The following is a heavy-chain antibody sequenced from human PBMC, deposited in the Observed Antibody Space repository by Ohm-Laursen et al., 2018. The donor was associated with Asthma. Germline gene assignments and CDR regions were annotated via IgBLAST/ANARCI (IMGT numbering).Heavy chain of an antibody. J-gene: IGHJ6*02. Sequence: SLRLSCTASGFPFSLYAMDWVRQAPGKGLEWLSYISSDITTIYYADSVKSRFTISRDNAKNSLYLQMSNLRAEDTAVYYCAREWGGMDVWGPGTTVTVSS. V-gene: IGHV3-48*01. D-gene: IGHD1-26*01. CDR1: GFPFSLYA. CDR2: ISSDITTI. CDR3: AREWGGMDV.